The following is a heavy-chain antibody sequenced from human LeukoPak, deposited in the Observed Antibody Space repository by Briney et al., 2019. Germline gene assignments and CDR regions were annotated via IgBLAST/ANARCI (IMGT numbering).Heavy chain of an antibody. V-gene: IGHV4-39*01. D-gene: IGHD3-9*01. Sequence: PSETLSLTSTVSGGSLSSSSFYWGWIRQPPGKGLEWIGSIYYSGSTYYNPSLKGRVTISVDTSKNQFSLKLSSVTAADTSVYYCVRQENDVLTGYYLNYWGQGTLVTVSS. J-gene: IGHJ4*02. CDR2: IYYSGST. CDR3: VRQENDVLTGYYLNY. CDR1: GGSLSSSSFY.